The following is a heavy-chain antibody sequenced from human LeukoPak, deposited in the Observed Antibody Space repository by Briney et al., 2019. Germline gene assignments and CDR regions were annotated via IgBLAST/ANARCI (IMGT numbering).Heavy chain of an antibody. CDR1: GFTFSSYW. J-gene: IGHJ4*02. CDR2: IKQDGSEK. V-gene: IGHV3-7*01. D-gene: IGHD6-19*01. Sequence: PGGSLRLSCAASGFTFSSYWMSWVRQAPGKGLEWVANIKQDGSEKYYVDSVKGRFTISRDNAKNTLYLQMNSLRAEDTAVYCCARDYRGGSGCRGGDYWGQGTLVTVSS. CDR3: ARDYRGGSGCRGGDY.